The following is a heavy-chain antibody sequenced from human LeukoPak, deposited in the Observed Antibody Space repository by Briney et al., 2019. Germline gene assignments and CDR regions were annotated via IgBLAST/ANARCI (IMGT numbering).Heavy chain of an antibody. J-gene: IGHJ4*02. V-gene: IGHV3-23*01. CDR2: ITGGGTST. CDR3: AKGLYTSSGYHFQS. D-gene: IGHD6-13*01. CDR1: GFTFSSCA. Sequence: SGGSLRLSCAASGFTFSSCAMSWVRQAPGKGLEWVSTITGGGTSTYYADSVKGRFTVSRDNSKNTLFLQIASLGAGDTAIYYCAKGLYTSSGYHFQSWGQGTLVTVSS.